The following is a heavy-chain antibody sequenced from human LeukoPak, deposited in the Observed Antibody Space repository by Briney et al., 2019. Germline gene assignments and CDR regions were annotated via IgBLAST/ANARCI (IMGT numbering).Heavy chain of an antibody. CDR2: IWYDGSNK. CDR3: VRDAFGSFGEFNY. D-gene: IGHD3-10*01. Sequence: GGSLRLSCAASGFIFSSYGIHWVRQAPAKGLEWVAVIWYDGSNKYYGDSVKGRFTISRDNSRNTVYLQMSSLRDGDTAMYYCVRDAFGSFGEFNYWGQGALVTVSS. CDR1: GFIFSSYG. V-gene: IGHV3-33*01. J-gene: IGHJ4*02.